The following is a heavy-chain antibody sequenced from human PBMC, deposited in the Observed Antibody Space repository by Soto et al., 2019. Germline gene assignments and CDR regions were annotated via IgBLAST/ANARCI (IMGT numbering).Heavy chain of an antibody. CDR2: ISGSGGST. Sequence: GGSLRLSCAASGFTFSSYAMSWVRQAPGKGLEWVSAISGSGGSTYYADSVKGRFTISRDNAKNSLYLQMNSLRAEDTAVYYCARDRPRYDFTGAFDIWGQGTMVTVSS. D-gene: IGHD3-3*01. J-gene: IGHJ3*02. CDR3: ARDRPRYDFTGAFDI. CDR1: GFTFSSYA. V-gene: IGHV3-23*01.